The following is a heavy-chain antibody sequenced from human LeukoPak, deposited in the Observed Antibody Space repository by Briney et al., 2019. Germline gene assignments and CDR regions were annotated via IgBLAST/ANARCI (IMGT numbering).Heavy chain of an antibody. V-gene: IGHV3-30*02. CDR1: GFTFSSYG. J-gene: IGHJ3*02. D-gene: IGHD6-13*01. Sequence: GGSLRLSCAVSGFTFSSYGMHWVRQAPGKGLEWVAFIAYDGNNQYYADSVKGRFTISRDNSKNTLYLQMNSLRAEDTAVYYCAKDSKAADAFDIWGQGTMVTVSS. CDR3: AKDSKAADAFDI. CDR2: IAYDGNNQ.